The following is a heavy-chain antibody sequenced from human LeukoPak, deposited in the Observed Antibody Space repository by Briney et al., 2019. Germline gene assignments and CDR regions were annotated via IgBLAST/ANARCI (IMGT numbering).Heavy chain of an antibody. CDR2: ISAYNGNT. D-gene: IGHD6-19*01. Sequence: GASVTVSFKASGYTFTSYGISWVRQAPGQGLEWMGWISAYNGNTNYAQKLQGRVTMTTDTSTSTAYMELRSLRSDDTAVYYCARRAVADYYYYMDVWGKGTTVTISS. J-gene: IGHJ6*03. V-gene: IGHV1-18*01. CDR1: GYTFTSYG. CDR3: ARRAVADYYYYMDV.